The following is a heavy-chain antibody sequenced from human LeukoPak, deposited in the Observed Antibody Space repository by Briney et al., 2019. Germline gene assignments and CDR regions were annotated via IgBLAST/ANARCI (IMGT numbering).Heavy chain of an antibody. CDR1: GGSISSGDYY. V-gene: IGHV4-30-4*08. CDR3: ARESSAYYYYMDV. Sequence: SETLSLTCTVSGGSISSGDYYWSWIRQPPGKGLEWIGYIYYSGSTYYNPSLKSRVAISVDTSKNQFSLKLSSVTAADTAVYYCARESSAYYYYMDVWGKGTTVTVSS. J-gene: IGHJ6*03. CDR2: IYYSGST.